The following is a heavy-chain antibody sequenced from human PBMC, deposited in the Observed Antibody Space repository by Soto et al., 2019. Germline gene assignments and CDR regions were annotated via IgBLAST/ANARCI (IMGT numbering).Heavy chain of an antibody. Sequence: QVQLVQSGAEVKKPGSSVKVSCKASGGTFSSYAISWVRQAPGQGLEWMGGIIPIFGTANYAQKFQGRVTITADESTSTAYMELSSLRSEDTAVYYCARERRGYCSSTSCYTGPYYYYYGMDVW. J-gene: IGHJ6*01. V-gene: IGHV1-69*01. CDR1: GGTFSSYA. CDR2: IIPIFGTA. CDR3: ARERRGYCSSTSCYTGPYYYYYGMDV. D-gene: IGHD2-2*02.